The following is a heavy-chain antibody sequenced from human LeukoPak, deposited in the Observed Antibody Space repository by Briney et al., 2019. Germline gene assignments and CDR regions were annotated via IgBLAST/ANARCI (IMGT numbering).Heavy chain of an antibody. CDR1: GFTFSSYW. D-gene: IGHD2-15*01. CDR3: ARDNHVVVVAASAPLYYYGMDV. CDR2: IKQDGSEK. J-gene: IGHJ6*02. Sequence: PGGSLRLSCAASGFTFSSYWMSWVRQAPGKGLEWVANIKQDGSEKYYVDSVKGRFTISRDNAKNSLYLQMNSLRAEDTAVYYCARDNHVVVVAASAPLYYYGMDVWGQGTTVTVSS. V-gene: IGHV3-7*01.